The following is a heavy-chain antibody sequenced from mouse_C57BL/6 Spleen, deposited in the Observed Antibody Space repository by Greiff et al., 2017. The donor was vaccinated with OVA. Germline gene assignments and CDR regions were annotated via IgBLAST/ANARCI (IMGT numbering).Heavy chain of an antibody. CDR2: IDPANGNT. CDR1: GFNIKNTY. CDR3: ARIYYGSSYDAMDY. J-gene: IGHJ4*01. V-gene: IGHV14-3*01. Sequence: EVKLVESVAELVRPGASVKLSCTASGFNIKNTYMHWVKQRPEQGLEWIGRIDPANGNTKYAPKFQGKATITADTSSNTAYLQLSSLTSEDTAIYYCARIYYGSSYDAMDYWGQGTSVTVSS. D-gene: IGHD1-1*01.